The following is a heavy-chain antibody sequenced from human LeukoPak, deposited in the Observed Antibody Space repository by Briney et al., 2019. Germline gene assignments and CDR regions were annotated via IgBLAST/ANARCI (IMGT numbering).Heavy chain of an antibody. V-gene: IGHV3-7*01. J-gene: IGHJ4*02. CDR1: GFAFSSYW. CDR3: ARGVFATGWYPDNFDY. Sequence: GGSLRLSCAASGFAFSSYWMSWVRQAPGKGLEGVANVNQAGSDKYYMDSVNGRFTISRGNAENSLYLQMNSLRAEDTAVYYCARGVFATGWYPDNFDYWGQGILVTVSS. D-gene: IGHD6-19*01. CDR2: VNQAGSDK.